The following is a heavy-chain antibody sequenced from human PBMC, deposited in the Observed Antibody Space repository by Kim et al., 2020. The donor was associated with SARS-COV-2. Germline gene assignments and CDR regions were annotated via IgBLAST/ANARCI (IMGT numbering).Heavy chain of an antibody. Sequence: SETLSLTCTVSGGSISSGGYYWSWIRQHPGKGLEWIGYIYYSGSTYYNPSLKSRVTISVDTSKNQFSLKLSSVTAADTAVYYCARTPGHYYYDSSGFDYWGQGTLVTVSS. CDR1: GGSISSGGYY. D-gene: IGHD3-22*01. J-gene: IGHJ4*02. CDR3: ARTPGHYYYDSSGFDY. CDR2: IYYSGST. V-gene: IGHV4-31*03.